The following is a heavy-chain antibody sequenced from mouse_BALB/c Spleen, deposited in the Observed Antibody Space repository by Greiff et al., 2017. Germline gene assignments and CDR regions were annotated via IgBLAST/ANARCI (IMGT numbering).Heavy chain of an antibody. J-gene: IGHJ1*01. CDR2: IYYSGTI. D-gene: IGHD2-14*01. CDR1: GISITTGNYR. Sequence: EVKLVESGPGLVKPSQTVSLTCTVTGISITTGNYRWSWIRQFPGNKLEWIGYIYYSGTITYNPSLTSRTTITRDTSKNQFFLEMNSLTAEDTATYYCARDRYTGYFDVWGAGTTVTVSS. CDR3: ARDRYTGYFDV. V-gene: IGHV3-5*02.